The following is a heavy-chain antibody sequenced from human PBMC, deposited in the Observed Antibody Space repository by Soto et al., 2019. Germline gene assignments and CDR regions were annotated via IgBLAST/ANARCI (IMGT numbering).Heavy chain of an antibody. D-gene: IGHD5-12*01. CDR1: GFTFSSYG. CDR2: ISYDGSNK. CDR3: AKDQGRGYSGYDYGYYYYYGMDV. Sequence: GGSLGLSCSASGFTFSSYGMHWVRQAPGKGLEWVAVISYDGSNKYYADSVKGRFTISRDNSKNTLYLQMNSLRAEDTAVYYCAKDQGRGYSGYDYGYYYYYGMDVWGQGTTVTVSS. J-gene: IGHJ6*02. V-gene: IGHV3-30*18.